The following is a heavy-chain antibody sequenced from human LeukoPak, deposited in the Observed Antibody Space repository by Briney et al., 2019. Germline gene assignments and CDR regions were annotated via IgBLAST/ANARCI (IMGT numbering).Heavy chain of an antibody. J-gene: IGHJ4*02. CDR3: ARGGDFWSGYLFYFDY. Sequence: ASVKVSCKASGYTFTGYYMHWVRQAPGQGLEWMGWINPNSGGTNYAQKSQGRVTMTRDTSISTAYMELSRLRSDDTAVYYCARGGDFWSGYLFYFDYWGQGTLVTVSS. D-gene: IGHD3-3*01. CDR1: GYTFTGYY. V-gene: IGHV1-2*02. CDR2: INPNSGGT.